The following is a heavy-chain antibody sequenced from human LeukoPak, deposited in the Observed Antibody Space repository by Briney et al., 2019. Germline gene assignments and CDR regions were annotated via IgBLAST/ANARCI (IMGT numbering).Heavy chain of an antibody. J-gene: IGHJ4*02. CDR1: GFTFSSYA. CDR3: ASPRDGYNHY. D-gene: IGHD5-24*01. Sequence: GGSLRLSCAASGFTFSSYAMHWVRLAPGKGLEWVAVISYDGSNKYYADSVKGRFTISRDNSKNTLYLQMNSLRAEDTAVYYCASPRDGYNHYWGQGTLVTVSS. CDR2: ISYDGSNK. V-gene: IGHV3-30*04.